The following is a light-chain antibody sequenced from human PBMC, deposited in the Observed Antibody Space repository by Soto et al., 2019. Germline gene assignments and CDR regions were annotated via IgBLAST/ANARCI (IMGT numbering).Light chain of an antibody. CDR3: LLSYNGARSRV. CDR2: DTS. CDR1: TGGVTSGHY. Sequence: QSVVTQEASLTVSPGGTVTLTCGSTTGGVTSGHYPYWLQQKPGQAPRTLIYDTSNEHSWTPARFSGSLLGDKAALTLSGAQPEDNDDYFCLLSYNGARSRVFGGGTELTLL. V-gene: IGLV7-46*01. J-gene: IGLJ3*02.